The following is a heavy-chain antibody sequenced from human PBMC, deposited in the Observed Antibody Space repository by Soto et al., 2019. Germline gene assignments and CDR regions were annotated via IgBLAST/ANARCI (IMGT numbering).Heavy chain of an antibody. CDR3: AALYKWNVRGDY. V-gene: IGHV3-23*01. CDR2: ISGSGDTT. D-gene: IGHD1-20*01. J-gene: IGHJ4*02. Sequence: EVQLLESGGGLVQPGDSLRLSCAASGFTFISYAMTWVRQAPGKGLEWVAGISGSGDTTYYADSVKGRFTISRDNSKNTVYLAINSLRAEDTAVYYCAALYKWNVRGDYWGQGTLVTVSS. CDR1: GFTFISYA.